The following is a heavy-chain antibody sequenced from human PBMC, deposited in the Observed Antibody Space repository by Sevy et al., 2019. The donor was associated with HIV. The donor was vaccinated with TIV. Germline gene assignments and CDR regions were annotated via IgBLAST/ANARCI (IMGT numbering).Heavy chain of an antibody. D-gene: IGHD2-8*01. CDR2: LSFGCGEI. CDR3: AREGCTKPHDY. J-gene: IGHJ4*02. V-gene: IGHV3-23*01. Sequence: GGSLRLSCAASGFTFNKYSMSWIRQPPGKGLEWVSTLSFGCGEINYADSVKGRFTISRDNSKSSVYLQMNNLRVEDTAVYYCAREGCTKPHDYWGQGTLVTVSS. CDR1: GFTFNKYS.